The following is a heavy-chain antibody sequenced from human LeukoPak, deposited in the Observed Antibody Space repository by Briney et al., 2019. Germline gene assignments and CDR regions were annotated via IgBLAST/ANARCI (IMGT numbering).Heavy chain of an antibody. D-gene: IGHD3-22*01. Sequence: PGGSLLPSSAASGFTFISNYMSWVRQAPGPGLERVSVIYSGGSTYYAYSVKGRFTISRDNSKNTLYLQMNSLRAEDTAVYYCARYKYDSSGYPYYFDYWGQGTLVTVSS. J-gene: IGHJ4*02. CDR2: IYSGGST. CDR3: ARYKYDSSGYPYYFDY. CDR1: GFTFISNY. V-gene: IGHV3-66*01.